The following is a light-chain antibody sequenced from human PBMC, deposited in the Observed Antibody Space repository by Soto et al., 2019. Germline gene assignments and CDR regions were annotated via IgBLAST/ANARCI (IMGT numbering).Light chain of an antibody. CDR1: QSLLHSNGYNY. CDR3: MQALQIPPT. J-gene: IGKJ4*01. V-gene: IGKV2-28*01. CDR2: LGS. Sequence: DIVMTQSPLSLPVTPGEPASISCRSSQSLLHSNGYNYLDWYLQKPVQSPQVLIYLGSNRASGVPDRFSGSGSGTDFTLKISRVEAEDVGVYYCMQALQIPPTFGGGTKVEIK.